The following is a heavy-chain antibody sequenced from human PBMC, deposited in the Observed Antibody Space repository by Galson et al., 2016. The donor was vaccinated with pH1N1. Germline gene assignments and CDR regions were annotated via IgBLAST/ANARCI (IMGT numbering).Heavy chain of an antibody. CDR1: GFSFRSYW. CDR2: IYQDGSQK. CDR3: ARVGAYGDYAPLNNWFNP. J-gene: IGHJ5*02. D-gene: IGHD4-17*01. Sequence: SLRLSCAASGFSFRSYWMGWVRQAPGKGLEWVANIYQDGSQKLYVDSVKGRFTIFSDNAKNSLYLQMNSLRVEDTAVYYCARVGAYGDYAPLNNWFNPWGQGTQVTVSA. V-gene: IGHV3-7*01.